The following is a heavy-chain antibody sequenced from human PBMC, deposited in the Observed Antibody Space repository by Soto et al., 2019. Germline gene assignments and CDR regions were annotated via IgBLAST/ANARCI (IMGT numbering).Heavy chain of an antibody. Sequence: GGSLRLSCAASGFTFSSFALSWVRQAPGKGLEWVSAISGSVDGTDYADSVKGRFTISRDNSKNTLYLQMNSLRAEDTAVYYCAGPGYSSQDYWGQGALVTVS. CDR3: AGPGYSSQDY. CDR1: GFTFSSFA. D-gene: IGHD5-18*01. V-gene: IGHV3-23*01. CDR2: ISGSVDGT. J-gene: IGHJ4*02.